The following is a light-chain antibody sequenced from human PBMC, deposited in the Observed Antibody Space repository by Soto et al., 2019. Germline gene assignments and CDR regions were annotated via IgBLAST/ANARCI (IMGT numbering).Light chain of an antibody. CDR3: QQYGSSPWT. V-gene: IGKV3-20*01. CDR1: QSVGSSY. J-gene: IGKJ1*01. CDR2: GAS. Sequence: ETVLTQSPGTLSLSPGERATLSCRASQSVGSSYLAWYQQKPGQAPRLLIYGASSRATGIPDRFSGSGSGTDFTLTISRLEPEDFAVYYCQQYGSSPWTFGQGNKGEIK.